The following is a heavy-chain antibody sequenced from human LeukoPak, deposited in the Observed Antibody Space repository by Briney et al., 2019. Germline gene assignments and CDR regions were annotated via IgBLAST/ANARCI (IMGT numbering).Heavy chain of an antibody. CDR1: GFTFSSYA. D-gene: IGHD2-15*01. CDR2: ISGSGGST. Sequence: GSLRLSCAASGFTFSSYAMSWVRQAPGKGLEWVSAISGSGGSTYYADSVKGRFTISRDNSKNTLCLQMNSLRAEDTAVYYCARRYCSGGSCYSDDAFDIWGQGTMVTVSS. J-gene: IGHJ3*02. CDR3: ARRYCSGGSCYSDDAFDI. V-gene: IGHV3-23*01.